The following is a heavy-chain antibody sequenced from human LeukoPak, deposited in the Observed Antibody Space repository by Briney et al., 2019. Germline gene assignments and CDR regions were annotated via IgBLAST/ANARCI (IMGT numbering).Heavy chain of an antibody. CDR3: GHHES. CDR2: IWYDGSNK. CDR1: GFIFSNYG. J-gene: IGHJ5*02. V-gene: IGHV3-33*01. Sequence: SGGSLRLSCAASGFIFSNYGMHWVRQAPGKGLEWVAIIWYDGSNKYYADSVRGRFTISRDNSKNTLYLQMNSLRAEDTAVYYCGHHESWDQGTLVTVSS.